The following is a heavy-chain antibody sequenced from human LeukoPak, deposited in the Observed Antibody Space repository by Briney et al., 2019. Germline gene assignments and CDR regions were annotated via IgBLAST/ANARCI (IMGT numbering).Heavy chain of an antibody. CDR1: GFIFTSYA. CDR3: ARVYRYYDSSGYYPGPYYFDY. CDR2: ILSGGDTT. V-gene: IGHV3-23*01. J-gene: IGHJ4*02. Sequence: PGGSLRLSCAASGFIFTSYAMSWVRQAPGKGLEWVSAILSGGDTTSYADSVRGRFTISRDNSKNTLYLQMNSLRAEDTAVYYCARVYRYYDSSGYYPGPYYFDYWGQGTLVTVSS. D-gene: IGHD3-22*01.